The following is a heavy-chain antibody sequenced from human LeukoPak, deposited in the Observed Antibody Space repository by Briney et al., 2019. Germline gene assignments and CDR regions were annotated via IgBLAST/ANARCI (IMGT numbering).Heavy chain of an antibody. J-gene: IGHJ4*02. D-gene: IGHD6-13*01. CDR1: GFTVSSYA. V-gene: IGHV3-23*01. CDR2: ISGSGGST. Sequence: PGGSLRLSCAASGFTVSSYAMSWVRQAPGKGLEWVSAISGSGGSTYYADSVKGRFTISRDNSKNTLYLQMNSLRAEDTAVYYCAKDPVDSSSWTVYDYWGQGTLVTVSS. CDR3: AKDPVDSSSWTVYDY.